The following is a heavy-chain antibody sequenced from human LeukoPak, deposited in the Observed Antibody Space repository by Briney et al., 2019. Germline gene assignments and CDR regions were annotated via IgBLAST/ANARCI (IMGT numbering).Heavy chain of an antibody. D-gene: IGHD2-2*01. V-gene: IGHV3-48*01. Sequence: QPGGSLRLSCAASGFAFSSYNMNWVRQAPGKGLEWVSYISSGSDTIFYADSVKGRFTISRDNAKNSLYLQMNSLRAEDTAVYYCARPYCASISCPTFEYWGQGTLVTVSS. CDR1: GFAFSSYN. J-gene: IGHJ4*02. CDR2: ISSGSDTI. CDR3: ARPYCASISCPTFEY.